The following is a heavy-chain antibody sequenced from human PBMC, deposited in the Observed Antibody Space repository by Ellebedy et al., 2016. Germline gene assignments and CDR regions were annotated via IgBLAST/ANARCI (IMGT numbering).Heavy chain of an antibody. D-gene: IGHD2-2*03. CDR3: ARNPWVGIVVVPAAMFFDC. Sequence: SETLSLTCTVSGGSISSSSSYWGWIRQPPGKGLEWIGSIYYGGNTYYNPSLKSRVTISVDTSKNQFSLKLSSVTAADTAVYYCARNPWVGIVVVPAAMFFDCWGQGTLVTVSS. CDR1: GGSISSSSSY. J-gene: IGHJ4*02. V-gene: IGHV4-39*01. CDR2: IYYGGNT.